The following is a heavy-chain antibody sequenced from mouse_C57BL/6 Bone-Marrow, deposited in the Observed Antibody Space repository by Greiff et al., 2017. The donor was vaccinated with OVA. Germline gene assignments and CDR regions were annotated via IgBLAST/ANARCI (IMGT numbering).Heavy chain of an antibody. V-gene: IGHV5-6*01. D-gene: IGHD2-12*01. Sequence: EVQVVESGGDLVKPGGSLKLSCAASGFTFSSYGMSWVRQTPDKRLEWVATISSGGSYTYYPDSVKGRFTISRDNAKNTLYLQMSSLKSEDTAMYYCARQNYKGYFDYWGEGTTLTVSS. J-gene: IGHJ2*01. CDR1: GFTFSSYG. CDR3: ARQNYKGYFDY. CDR2: ISSGGSYT.